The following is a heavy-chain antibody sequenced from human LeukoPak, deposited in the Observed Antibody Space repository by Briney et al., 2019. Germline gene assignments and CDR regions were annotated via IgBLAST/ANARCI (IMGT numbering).Heavy chain of an antibody. D-gene: IGHD4-17*01. CDR1: GGTFSSLS. V-gene: IGHV1-69*02. CDR2: ISPIGNVA. J-gene: IGHJ5*02. Sequence: ASEKVSCKASGGTFSSLSFSWVRQAPGQGLEWMGRISPIGNVAEYAQKSQGRLTFSADKSTSTVHMELSSLRSVDTGVYFCARRIWNADYVGGWFDPWGQGTLVTVSS. CDR3: ARRIWNADYVGGWFDP.